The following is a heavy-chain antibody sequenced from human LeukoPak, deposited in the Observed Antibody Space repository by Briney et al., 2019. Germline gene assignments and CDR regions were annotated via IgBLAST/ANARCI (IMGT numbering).Heavy chain of an antibody. CDR3: ARAFPYGPFHFFED. J-gene: IGHJ4*02. Sequence: SETLSLTCTVSGGSLSNNNYYWGWLRQPPGNGLEYIGSVYHSGTTYYNPSLKGRVTISVDTSKNQFSLRLSSVTAADTAVYFCARAFPYGPFHFFEDWGQGTLVAVSP. D-gene: IGHD3-10*01. CDR1: GGSLSNNNYY. V-gene: IGHV4-39*07. CDR2: VYHSGTT.